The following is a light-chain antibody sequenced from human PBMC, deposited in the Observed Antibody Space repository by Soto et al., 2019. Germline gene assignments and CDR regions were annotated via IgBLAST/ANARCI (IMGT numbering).Light chain of an antibody. CDR3: SSYAGSNWYV. J-gene: IGLJ1*01. CDR1: NSDVGGYNY. V-gene: IGLV2-8*01. CDR2: EVN. Sequence: QSVLTQPPSASGSPGQSVTISCTGTNSDVGGYNYVSRYQQYPGKAPKLIIYEVNERPSGVPDRFSGSKSGNTASLTVSGLQTADEADYYCSSYAGSNWYVFGTGTKVTVL.